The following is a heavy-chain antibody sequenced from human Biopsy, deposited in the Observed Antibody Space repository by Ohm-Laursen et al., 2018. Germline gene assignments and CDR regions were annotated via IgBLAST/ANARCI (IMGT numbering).Heavy chain of an antibody. CDR1: GFTLSDG. V-gene: IGHV3-23*01. Sequence: SLRLSCAAAGFTLSDGMTWVRQAPGKGLEWVSSITTDSGRIFYADSVRGRFTISRDNSKNTLYLQMNSLRAEDTAVYYCASDRDSSGSFRWNHWGQGTLVTVSS. CDR3: ASDRDSSGSFRWNH. J-gene: IGHJ5*02. D-gene: IGHD6-19*01. CDR2: ITTDSGRI.